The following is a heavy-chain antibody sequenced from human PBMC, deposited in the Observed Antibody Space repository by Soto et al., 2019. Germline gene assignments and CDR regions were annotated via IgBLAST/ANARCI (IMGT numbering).Heavy chain of an antibody. D-gene: IGHD3-10*01. CDR1: GFTFSSYA. V-gene: IGHV3-23*01. CDR3: AKDPTLLWFGDQASY. J-gene: IGHJ4*02. Sequence: PGGSLRLSCAASGFTFSSYAMSWVRQAPGKGLEWVSAISGSGGSTYYADSVKGRFTISRDNSKNTLYLQMNSLRTEDTAVYYCAKDPTLLWFGDQASYWGQGTLVTVSS. CDR2: ISGSGGST.